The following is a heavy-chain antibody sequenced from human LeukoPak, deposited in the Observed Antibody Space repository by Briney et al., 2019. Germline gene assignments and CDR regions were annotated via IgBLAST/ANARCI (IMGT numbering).Heavy chain of an antibody. Sequence: GGSLRLSCAASGFTVSSNYMSWVRQAPGKGLEWVSVIYSGGSAYYADSVKGRFTISRDNSKNTLYLQMNSLRAEDTAVYYCARNYDTTDNYWGQGTLVTVSS. V-gene: IGHV3-66*01. CDR3: ARNYDTTDNY. J-gene: IGHJ4*02. CDR1: GFTVSSNY. D-gene: IGHD3-22*01. CDR2: IYSGGSA.